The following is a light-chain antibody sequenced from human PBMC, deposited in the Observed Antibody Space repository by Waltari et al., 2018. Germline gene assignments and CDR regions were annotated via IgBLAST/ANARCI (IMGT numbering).Light chain of an antibody. V-gene: IGLV3-1*01. CDR2: LDS. J-gene: IGLJ2*01. CDR1: DLGDKN. CDR3: QAWDTITVV. Sequence: SFDLTQPPSVSVSPGQTFSIVCPSGDDLGDKNVCGLQQRRGQSPILVMFLDSGRPSGIPGRFSGSKSGNTATLTISETQPVDEAEYYCQAWDTITVVFGGGTKVTVL.